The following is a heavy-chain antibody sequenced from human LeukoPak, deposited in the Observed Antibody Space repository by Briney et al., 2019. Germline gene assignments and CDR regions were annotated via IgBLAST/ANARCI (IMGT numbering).Heavy chain of an antibody. CDR1: GYTFTSSA. CDR2: INARKGNT. Sequence: ASVKVSCKASGYTFTSSAMHWVRHAPGQRLEWMGWINARKGNTQYSQRFQGRVTITRDTSASTAYMEMSSLRSEDTAVYSCGRCCSCWYLSADFDYWGQGTLVTVSS. D-gene: IGHD6-19*01. J-gene: IGHJ4*02. CDR3: GRCCSCWYLSADFDY. V-gene: IGHV1-3*01.